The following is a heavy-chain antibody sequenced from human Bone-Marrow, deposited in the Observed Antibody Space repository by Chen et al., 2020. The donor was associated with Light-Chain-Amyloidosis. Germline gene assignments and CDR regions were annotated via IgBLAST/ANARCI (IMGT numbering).Heavy chain of an antibody. V-gene: IGHV3-23*01. J-gene: IGHJ6*02. Sequence: EVQLLESGGGLVQPGGSLRLSCAASGFTFSSYAMGWVRQAPGKGLEWVSAISGSGGSTYYADSVKGRFTISRDNSKNTLYLQMNSLRAEDTAVYYCAKDGMYSMSGYYYGMDVWGQGTTVTVSS. CDR1: GFTFSSYA. CDR2: ISGSGGST. D-gene: IGHD2-8*01. CDR3: AKDGMYSMSGYYYGMDV.